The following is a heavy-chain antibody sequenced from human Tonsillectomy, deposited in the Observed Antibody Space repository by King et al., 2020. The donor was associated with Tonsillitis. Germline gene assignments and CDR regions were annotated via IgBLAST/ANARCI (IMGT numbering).Heavy chain of an antibody. D-gene: IGHD1-7*01. J-gene: IGHJ3*02. Sequence: VQLVESGAEVTKPGASVKVSCKASGDTFTNYDINWVRQATGQGLEWMGWMTPNSGNTGYAQKFQGRVTMTRDTSISTAFMELSSLTSEDTAVYYCARSRAPGTRCAFDIWGQGTLVTVSS. CDR1: GDTFTNYD. CDR3: ARSRAPGTRCAFDI. V-gene: IGHV1-8*01. CDR2: MTPNSGNT.